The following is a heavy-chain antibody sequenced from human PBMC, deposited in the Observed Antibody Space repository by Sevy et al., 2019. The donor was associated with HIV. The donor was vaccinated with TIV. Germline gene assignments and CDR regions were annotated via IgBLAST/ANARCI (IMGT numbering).Heavy chain of an antibody. Sequence: QAGGSLRLSCAASGFTFSDHYMEWVRQAPGKGLEWVGRIRNKADSYTTEYAASVKGRFTISRDDSKNSLYLLMNSLKTEDTAVYYCATHAGIAAAGRVFDYWGQGTLVTVSS. V-gene: IGHV3-72*01. CDR1: GFTFSDHY. CDR3: ATHAGIAAAGRVFDY. CDR2: IRNKADSYTT. J-gene: IGHJ4*02. D-gene: IGHD6-13*01.